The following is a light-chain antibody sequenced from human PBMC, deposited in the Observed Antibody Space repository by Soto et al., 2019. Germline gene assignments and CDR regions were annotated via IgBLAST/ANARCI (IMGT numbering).Light chain of an antibody. V-gene: IGLV2-8*01. Sequence: QSALTQPPSASGSPGQSVTISCTGTSSDIGGNNYVSWYQQHPGKAPKLMIYEVTKRPSGVPDRFSGSMSGNTASLTVSGLQAEEGANYSCSSMGGSYRDVVFGGGTQLTVL. J-gene: IGLJ2*01. CDR1: SSDIGGNNY. CDR2: EVT. CDR3: SSMGGSYRDVV.